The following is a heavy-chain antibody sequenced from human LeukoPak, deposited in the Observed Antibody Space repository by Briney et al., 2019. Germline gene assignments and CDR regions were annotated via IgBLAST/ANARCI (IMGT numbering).Heavy chain of an antibody. J-gene: IGHJ3*02. V-gene: IGHV4-59*12. CDR3: ARVSSIAAGNSFDI. D-gene: IGHD6-6*01. CDR2: IYYSGSA. Sequence: PSETLSLTCTVSGGSISSYYWSWIRRPPGKGLEWIGCIYYSGSANYNPSLNSRATISGDSSKNQFSLKLSSVTAADTAVYYCARVSSIAAGNSFDIWGQVTMVTVSS. CDR1: GGSISSYY.